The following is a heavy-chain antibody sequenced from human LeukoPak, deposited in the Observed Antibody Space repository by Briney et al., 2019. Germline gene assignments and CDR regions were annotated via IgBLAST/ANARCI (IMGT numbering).Heavy chain of an antibody. D-gene: IGHD1-26*01. CDR1: GLTFSXXX. J-gene: IGHJ4*02. CDR3: TRDPHGTVGTTREFDY. CDR2: XDSDGXST. V-gene: IGHV3-74*01. Sequence: AGGXXRLXXAVSGLTFSXXXXXXVRHAPXXXXXXXXXXDSDGXSTRYADSVXXXFTIXRDNAKNTLYLQMNSLRDDDTAVYYCTRDPHGTVGTTREFDYWGQGTLVTVSS.